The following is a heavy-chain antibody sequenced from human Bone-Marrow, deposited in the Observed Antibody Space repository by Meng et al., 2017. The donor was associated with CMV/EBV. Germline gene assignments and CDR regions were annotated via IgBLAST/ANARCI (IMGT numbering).Heavy chain of an antibody. V-gene: IGHV3-73*01. CDR3: TRLIESGYSYGPDDYYYGMDV. CDR1: GFTFSGSA. J-gene: IGHJ6*02. Sequence: GGSLRLSCAASGFTFSGSAMHWVRQASGKGLEWVGRIRSKANSYATAYAASVKGRFTISRDDSKNTAYLQMNSLKTEDTAVHYCTRLIESGYSYGPDDYYYGMDVWGQGTTVTVSS. D-gene: IGHD5-18*01. CDR2: IRSKANSYAT.